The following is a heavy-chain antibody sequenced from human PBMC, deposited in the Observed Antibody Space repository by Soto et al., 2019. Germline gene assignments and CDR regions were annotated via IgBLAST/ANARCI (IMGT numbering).Heavy chain of an antibody. CDR2: INPQTGGT. Sequence: ASVKVSCKASGYTFTGYYIHWVREAPGQGLEWMGWINPQTGGTSYAQKFQGRVTLSRDTSINTAYLEVSRLRFDDAAGYFCARERYQVISDGMDVWGQGTTVTVSS. D-gene: IGHD2-2*01. V-gene: IGHV1-2*02. CDR3: ARERYQVISDGMDV. CDR1: GYTFTGYY. J-gene: IGHJ6*02.